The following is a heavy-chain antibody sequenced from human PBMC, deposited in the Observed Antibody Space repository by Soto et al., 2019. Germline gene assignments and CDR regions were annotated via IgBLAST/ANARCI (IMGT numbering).Heavy chain of an antibody. CDR2: IYYSGST. V-gene: IGHV4-39*01. J-gene: IGHJ5*02. D-gene: IGHD1-1*01. CDR1: GGSISSSSYY. Sequence: SETLSLTCTVSGGSISSSSYYWGWVRQPPWKGLEWIGSIYYSGSTYYNPSLKSRVTISVDTSKNQFSLKLSSVTAADTAVYYCARHLQLEPQKVYLYNWFDPWGQGXLVTIYS. CDR3: ARHLQLEPQKVYLYNWFDP.